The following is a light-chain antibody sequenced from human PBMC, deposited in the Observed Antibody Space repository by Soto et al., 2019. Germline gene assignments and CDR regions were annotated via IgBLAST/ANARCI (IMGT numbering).Light chain of an antibody. Sequence: DIVLTQSPATLSLSPGDRATLSCRASQRISGYLGWYQQKPGQAPSLLIYDATNRSTGIPVRCSGSGCGADFTLIISRLEDDDFAVYYCQQYSSPGTFGQGTKVDIK. CDR1: QRISGY. CDR2: DAT. V-gene: IGKV3-20*01. CDR3: QQYSSPGT. J-gene: IGKJ1*01.